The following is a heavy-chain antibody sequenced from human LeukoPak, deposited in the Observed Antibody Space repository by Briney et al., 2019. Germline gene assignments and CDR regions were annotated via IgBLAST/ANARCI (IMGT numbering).Heavy chain of an antibody. V-gene: IGHV3-23*01. CDR1: GFTFSSYA. CDR3: AKASAYCGDDCYSWSQAFDI. Sequence: GGSLRLSCAASGFTFSSYAMSWDRQAPGKGLEWVSAISGSVDRTYYADSVKGRFTISRDNSKNTLYLQMNSQRAEDTAVYYCAKASAYCGDDCYSWSQAFDIWGRGTMVTVSS. J-gene: IGHJ3*02. CDR2: ISGSVDRT. D-gene: IGHD2-21*01.